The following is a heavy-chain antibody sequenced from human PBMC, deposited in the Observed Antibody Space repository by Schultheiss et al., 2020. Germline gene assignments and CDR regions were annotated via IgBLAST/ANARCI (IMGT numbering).Heavy chain of an antibody. CDR2: ISAYNGNT. V-gene: IGHV1-18*01. CDR1: GYTFTDYD. J-gene: IGHJ6*04. Sequence: ASVKVSCKASGYTFTDYDISWVRQAPGQGLEWMGWISAYNGNTNYAQKLQGRVTMTTDTSTSTAYMELRSLRSDDTAVYYCARDAGSSDHYYYYYGMDVWGKGTTVTVSS. D-gene: IGHD6-6*01. CDR3: ARDAGSSDHYYYYYGMDV.